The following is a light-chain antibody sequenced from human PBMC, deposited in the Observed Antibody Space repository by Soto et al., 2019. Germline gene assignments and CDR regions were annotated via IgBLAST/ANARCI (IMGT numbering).Light chain of an antibody. CDR1: QSVRSN. V-gene: IGKV3-15*01. Sequence: EITQSPHSLSVSPGERVTLSCRASQSVRSNLAWYQQKPGQAPRLLIYDTSTRATGIPSRFSGSGSGTEFTLTISSLQSEDFAVYHCQQYDNGPRTFGQGTKVDIK. CDR2: DTS. J-gene: IGKJ1*01. CDR3: QQYDNGPRT.